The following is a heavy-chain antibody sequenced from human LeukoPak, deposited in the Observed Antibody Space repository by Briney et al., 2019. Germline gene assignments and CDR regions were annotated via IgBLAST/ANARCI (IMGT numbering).Heavy chain of an antibody. D-gene: IGHD6-19*01. CDR2: ISSSGSTI. V-gene: IGHV3-11*01. CDR3: ASAGYSSGWSAPGNFRH. Sequence: GGSLRLSCAASGFTFSDYYMSWIRQARGKGLEWVSYISSSGSTIYYADSVKGRFTISRDNAKNSLYLQMNSLRAEDTAVYYCASAGYSSGWSAPGNFRHWGQGTLVTVSS. CDR1: GFTFSDYY. J-gene: IGHJ1*01.